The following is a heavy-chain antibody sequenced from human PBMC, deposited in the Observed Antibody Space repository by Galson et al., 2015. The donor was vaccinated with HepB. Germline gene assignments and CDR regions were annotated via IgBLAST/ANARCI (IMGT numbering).Heavy chain of an antibody. J-gene: IGHJ4*02. CDR2: INPNSGGT. Sequence: SVKVSCKASGYTFTTYYMHWVRQAPGQGLEWVGRINPNSGGTNYAQKFQGRVTMTRVTSINTAYMELSRLGSDDTALYYCARGYGEHGDYWGQGTLVTVSS. CDR1: GYTFTTYY. V-gene: IGHV1-2*06. CDR3: ARGYGEHGDY. D-gene: IGHD4-17*01.